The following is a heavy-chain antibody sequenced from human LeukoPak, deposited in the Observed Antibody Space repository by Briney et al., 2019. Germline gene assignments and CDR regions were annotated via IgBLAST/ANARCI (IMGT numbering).Heavy chain of an antibody. J-gene: IGHJ2*01. CDR3: ARDRVSDHYGALWYFDL. V-gene: IGHV1-18*01. Sequence: GASVKVSCKASGYTFTSYGISWVRQAPGQGLEWMGWISAYNGNTNYAQKLQGRVTMTTDTSTSTAYVELRSLRSDDTAVYYCARDRVSDHYGALWYFDLWGRGTLVTVSS. CDR2: ISAYNGNT. CDR1: GYTFTSYG. D-gene: IGHD4-17*01.